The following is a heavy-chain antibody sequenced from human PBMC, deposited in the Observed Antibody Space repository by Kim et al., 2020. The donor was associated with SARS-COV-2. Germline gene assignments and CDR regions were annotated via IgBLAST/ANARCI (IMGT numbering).Heavy chain of an antibody. CDR1: GFTFTTYA. J-gene: IGHJ6*02. D-gene: IGHD6-13*01. Sequence: GGSLRLSCAASGFTFTTYAMSWVRQAPGKGLEWVSVVSGTGGSTYYADSVKGRFTISRDNSKNTLYLQMRSLGAEDTAVYYCVKEVGQESSWGGGYCYYGMDVWGQGTTVTVSS. CDR3: VKEVGQESSWGGGYCYYGMDV. V-gene: IGHV3-23*01. CDR2: VSGTGGST.